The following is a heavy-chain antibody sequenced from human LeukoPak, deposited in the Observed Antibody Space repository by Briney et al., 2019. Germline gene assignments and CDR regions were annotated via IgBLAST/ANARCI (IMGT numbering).Heavy chain of an antibody. D-gene: IGHD2-2*01. CDR2: IQPDGSDQ. J-gene: IGHJ4*02. CDR1: GFTFSKYW. V-gene: IGHV3-7*03. Sequence: GGSLRLSCAASGFTFSKYWMSCVRQAPGKGLEWMAKIQPDGSDQYYVDSVKGQFTISRDNAKNSLYLEMSGLRAEGTAVYYCARPSLATSSSAGFWGQGTLVTVSS. CDR3: ARPSLATSSSAGF.